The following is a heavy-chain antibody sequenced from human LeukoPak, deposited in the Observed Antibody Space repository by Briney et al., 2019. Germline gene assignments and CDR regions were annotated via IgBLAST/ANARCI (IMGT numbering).Heavy chain of an antibody. Sequence: PGGSLRLSCAASEFTFSNYAMGWVRQAPGKGLEWVSYISSSGSTIYYADSVKGRFTISRDNAKNSLYLQMNSLRAEDTAVYYCARKSYYDFWSGYYRYYFDYWGQGTLVTVSS. J-gene: IGHJ4*02. D-gene: IGHD3-3*01. CDR1: EFTFSNYA. V-gene: IGHV3-11*01. CDR3: ARKSYYDFWSGYYRYYFDY. CDR2: ISSSGSTI.